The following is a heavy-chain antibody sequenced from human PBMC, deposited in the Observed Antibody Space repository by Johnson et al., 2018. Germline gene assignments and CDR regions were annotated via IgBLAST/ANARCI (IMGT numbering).Heavy chain of an antibody. D-gene: IGHD3-3*01. CDR1: GFTFSNYG. CDR2: ISWNSGSI. J-gene: IGHJ1*01. V-gene: IGHV3-9*01. Sequence: VQLVQSGGGVVQPGGSLRLSCAASGFTFSNYGMHWVRQAPGKGLEWVSGISWNSGSIGYADSVKGHFTISRDNAKNSLYLQMNSLGAEDTALYYCAKAPVGWLGEGAEYFQHWGQGTLVTVSS. CDR3: AKAPVGWLGEGAEYFQH.